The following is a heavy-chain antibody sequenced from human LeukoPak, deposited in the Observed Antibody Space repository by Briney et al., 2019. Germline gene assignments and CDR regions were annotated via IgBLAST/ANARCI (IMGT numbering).Heavy chain of an antibody. D-gene: IGHD3-22*01. J-gene: IGHJ4*02. CDR2: TYYRSKWYN. Sequence: SQTLSLTCAISGDSVSSNSAAWNWIRQSPSRGLEWLGRTYYRSKWYNDYAVSVKSRITINPDTSKNQYSLQLNSVTPEDTAVYYCHLDYYDSSGYKDYWGQGTLVTVSS. CDR1: GDSVSSNSAA. V-gene: IGHV6-1*01. CDR3: HLDYYDSSGYKDY.